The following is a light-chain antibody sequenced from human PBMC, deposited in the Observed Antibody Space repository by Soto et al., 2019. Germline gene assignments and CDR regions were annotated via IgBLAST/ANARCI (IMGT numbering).Light chain of an antibody. CDR2: AAS. Sequence: DIQMTQSPSSLSASVGDRVTITCRASQSISHYLNWHQQKPGKAPKVLIYAASSLQSGVPSRFSGSGSGTDFTLTINSLQPEDFATYYCQQSYSAPFTFGPGTTVD. CDR3: QQSYSAPFT. V-gene: IGKV1-39*01. CDR1: QSISHY. J-gene: IGKJ3*01.